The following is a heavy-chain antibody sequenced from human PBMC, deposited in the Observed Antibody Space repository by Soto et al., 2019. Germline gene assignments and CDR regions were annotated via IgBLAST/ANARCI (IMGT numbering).Heavy chain of an antibody. Sequence: GGSLRLSCAASGFTFSTHWMHWVHQGPGKGLVWVSRINSDGSTTNYVDSVKGRFTISRDNAKNTVYLQMNSLRAEDTAVYYCARVPTGGYDWVWGQGTLVTVSS. CDR3: ARVPTGGYDWV. V-gene: IGHV3-74*01. D-gene: IGHD5-12*01. CDR1: GFTFSTHW. J-gene: IGHJ4*02. CDR2: INSDGSTT.